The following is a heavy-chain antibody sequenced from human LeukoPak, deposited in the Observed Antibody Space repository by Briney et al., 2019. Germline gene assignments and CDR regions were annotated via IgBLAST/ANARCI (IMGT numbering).Heavy chain of an antibody. Sequence: GGSLRLSCAASGFTFSSYGMHWVRQAPGKGLEWVAVISYDGSNKYYADSVKGRFTISRDNSKNTLYLQMNSLRAEDTAVYYCAKAGELLSSEYFQHWGQGTLVTVSS. J-gene: IGHJ1*01. V-gene: IGHV3-30*18. CDR2: ISYDGSNK. CDR1: GFTFSSYG. CDR3: AKAGELLSSEYFQH. D-gene: IGHD3-10*01.